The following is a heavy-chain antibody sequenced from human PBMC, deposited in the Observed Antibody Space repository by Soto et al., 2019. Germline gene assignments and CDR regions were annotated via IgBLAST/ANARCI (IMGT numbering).Heavy chain of an antibody. Sequence: TSETLSLTCAVSGDSITSSNWWSWVRQPPGKGLEWIAEIYHSGSTSYNPSLKSRVTISVDTSKNQFSLKLSSVTAADTAVYYCARKPLNDYGDYYFDYWGQGTLVTVFS. CDR2: IYHSGST. J-gene: IGHJ4*02. V-gene: IGHV4-4*02. CDR3: ARKPLNDYGDYYFDY. CDR1: GDSITSSNW. D-gene: IGHD4-17*01.